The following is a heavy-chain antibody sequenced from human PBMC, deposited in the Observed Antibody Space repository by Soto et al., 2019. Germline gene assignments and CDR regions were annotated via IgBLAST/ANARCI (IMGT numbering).Heavy chain of an antibody. D-gene: IGHD4-17*01. CDR1: GGSLSSGGYY. CDR3: ARGQPYRDYYFDY. J-gene: IGHJ4*02. Sequence: VQLEESGPGLVKASQTLSLTCTVSGGSLSSGGYYWTWIRQRPGKGLEWIGYIYYSGRPNYHPSLRSRVTISVDTSLNQFSLRLNSVTAADTAVYYCARGQPYRDYYFDYWGQGALVTVSS. V-gene: IGHV4-31*03. CDR2: IYYSGRP.